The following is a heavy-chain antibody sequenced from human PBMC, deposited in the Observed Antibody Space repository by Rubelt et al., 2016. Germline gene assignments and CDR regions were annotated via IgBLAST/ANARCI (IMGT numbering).Heavy chain of an antibody. CDR1: GFSLSTSGVG. CDR2: IYWNDDK. J-gene: IGHJ4*02. CDR3: AHSSGSGSYFDY. D-gene: IGHD3-10*01. Sequence: QITLKESGPTLVKPTQTLTLTCTFSGFSLSTSGVGVGWIRQPPGKALEWLALIYWNDDKRYSPSLKSRLTITKETSKNQVVLTMTNMDPVDTATYYCAHSSGSGSYFDYWGQGTLVTVSS. V-gene: IGHV2-5*01.